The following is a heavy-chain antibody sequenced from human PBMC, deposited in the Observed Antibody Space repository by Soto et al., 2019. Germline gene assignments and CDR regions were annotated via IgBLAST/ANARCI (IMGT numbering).Heavy chain of an antibody. CDR3: ARDGGWVCYEGDCSSTSCYGMDV. CDR2: IYYSGST. V-gene: IGHV4-31*03. D-gene: IGHD2-2*01. J-gene: IGHJ6*02. Sequence: QVQLQESGPGLVKPSQTLSLTCTVSGGSISSGGYYWSWIRQHPGKGLEWIGYIYYSGSTYYNPSLKSRVTISVDTSKNQFSLKLSSVTAADTAVYYCARDGGWVCYEGDCSSTSCYGMDVWGQGTTVTVSS. CDR1: GGSISSGGYY.